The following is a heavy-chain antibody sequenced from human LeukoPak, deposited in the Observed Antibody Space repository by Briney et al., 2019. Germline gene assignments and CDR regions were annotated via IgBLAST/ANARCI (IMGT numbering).Heavy chain of an antibody. Sequence: SETLSLTCAVSGASISHYYWNWFRQPPGKGLGWIGSIFYSEDADYNPSLKSRVTISVDTSKSQFSLTLTSVTAADTAVYYCAKGETVTTSPFDYWGQGILVTVSS. J-gene: IGHJ4*02. CDR3: AKGETVTTSPFDY. V-gene: IGHV4-59*01. D-gene: IGHD4-17*01. CDR2: IFYSEDA. CDR1: GASISHYY.